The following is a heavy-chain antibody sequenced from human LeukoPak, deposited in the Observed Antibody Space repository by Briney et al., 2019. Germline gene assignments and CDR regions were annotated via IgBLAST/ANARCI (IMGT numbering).Heavy chain of an antibody. J-gene: IGHJ1*01. V-gene: IGHV5-51*01. CDR3: ARTPYSQQLIVEYFQH. CDR1: GYSFTSYW. D-gene: IGHD6-13*01. CDR2: IYPGDSDT. Sequence: GESLKISCKGSGYSFTSYWIGWVRQMPGKGLEWMGIIYPGDSDTRYSPSFQGQVTISADKSISTAYLQWSSLKASDTAMYYCARTPYSQQLIVEYFQHWGQGTLVTASS.